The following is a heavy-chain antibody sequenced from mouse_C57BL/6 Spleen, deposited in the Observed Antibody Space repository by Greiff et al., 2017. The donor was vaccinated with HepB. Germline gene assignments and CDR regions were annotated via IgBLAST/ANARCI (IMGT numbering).Heavy chain of an antibody. J-gene: IGHJ3*01. CDR3: ARGGVDYDEFAY. CDR2: IYPGDGDT. CDR1: GYAFSSSW. V-gene: IGHV1-82*01. D-gene: IGHD2-4*01. Sequence: VQLQQSGPELVKPGASVKISCKASGYAFSSSWMNWVKQRPGKGLEWIGRIYPGDGDTNYNGKFKGKATLTADKSSSTAYMQLSSLTSEDSAVYFCARGGVDYDEFAYWGQGTLVTVSA.